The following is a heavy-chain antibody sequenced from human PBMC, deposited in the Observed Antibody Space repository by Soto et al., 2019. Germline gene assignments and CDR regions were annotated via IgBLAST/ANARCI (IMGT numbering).Heavy chain of an antibody. CDR1: GFTFSSYA. CDR2: ISGRGGST. Sequence: GGSLRLSCAASGFTFSSYAMSWVRQAPGKGLDWVSTISGRGGSTYSAASVKGRFTISRDNATTTLYLQMKSLSAEDTAVYYCAKPPNYDGWGSYFDYWGQGTLVTVSS. D-gene: IGHD3-10*01. CDR3: AKPPNYDGWGSYFDY. J-gene: IGHJ4*02. V-gene: IGHV3-23*01.